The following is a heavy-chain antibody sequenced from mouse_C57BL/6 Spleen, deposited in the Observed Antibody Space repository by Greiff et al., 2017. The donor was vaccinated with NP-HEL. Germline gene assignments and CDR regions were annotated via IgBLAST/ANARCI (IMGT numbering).Heavy chain of an antibody. CDR3: ARNYDSSYVPSYYAMDY. D-gene: IGHD1-1*01. CDR2: IDPSDSYT. V-gene: IGHV1-50*01. J-gene: IGHJ4*01. Sequence: QVQLQQPGAELVKPGASVKLSCKASGYTFTSYWMQWVKQRPGQGLEWIGEIDPSDSYTNYNQKFKGKATLTVDTSSSTAYMQLSSLTSEDSAVYYCARNYDSSYVPSYYAMDYWGQGTSVTVSS. CDR1: GYTFTSYW.